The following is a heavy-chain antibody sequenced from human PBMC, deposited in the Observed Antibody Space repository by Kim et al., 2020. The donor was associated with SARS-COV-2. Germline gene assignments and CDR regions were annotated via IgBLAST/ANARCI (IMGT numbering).Heavy chain of an antibody. CDR2: VSTYSGDT. D-gene: IGHD3-10*02. CDR1: GYIFGDYG. Sequence: ASVKVSCKASGYIFGDYGIHWVRQAPGQGLEWIGRVSTYSGDTDYSQKFRGRVRMTRNTATNTAYMELRSLRFDDTAVYYCARDFVRGIFDKNWFAPWGQGTLVTVSS. CDR3: ARDFVRGIFDKNWFAP. J-gene: IGHJ5*02. V-gene: IGHV1-18*01.